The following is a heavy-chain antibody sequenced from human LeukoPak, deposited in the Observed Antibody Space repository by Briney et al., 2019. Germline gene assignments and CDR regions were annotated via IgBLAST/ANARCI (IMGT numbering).Heavy chain of an antibody. J-gene: IGHJ4*02. CDR3: ARDHLFLDLGY. CDR2: IIPIFGTA. Sequence: SVKVSCKASGGTFSSYAISWVRQAPGQGLEWMGGIIPIFGTANYAQKFQGRVTITADESTSTAYMELRSLRSDDTAVYYCARDHLFLDLGYWGQGTLVTVSS. D-gene: IGHD2/OR15-2a*01. CDR1: GGTFSSYA. V-gene: IGHV1-69*13.